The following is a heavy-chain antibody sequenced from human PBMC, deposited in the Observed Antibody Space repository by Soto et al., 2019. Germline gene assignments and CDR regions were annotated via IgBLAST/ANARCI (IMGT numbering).Heavy chain of an antibody. V-gene: IGHV4-31*03. CDR1: GGSISSGGYY. CDR2: IYYSGST. J-gene: IGHJ6*03. CDR3: PRLHPREYYSSSSMAV. Sequence: SETLSLTCTVXGGSISSGGYYWSWIRQHPGKGLEWIGYIYYSGSTYYNPSLKSRVTISVDTSKNQFSLKLSSVTAADTAVYYCPRLHPREYYSSSSMAVWGKGTTVTVSS.